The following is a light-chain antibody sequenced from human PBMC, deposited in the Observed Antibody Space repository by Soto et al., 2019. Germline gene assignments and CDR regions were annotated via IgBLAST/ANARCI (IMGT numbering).Light chain of an antibody. CDR3: QQRSNWPLT. CDR1: HSVSSY. Sequence: EIALTQSPATLSLSPGERATLSCSASHSVSSYLAWYQQKPGQAPRLLIYDTSNRATGIPARFSGRGSWTDLPLTINRLEHEGFAVYFWQQRSNWPLTFGGGTKVEIK. CDR2: DTS. V-gene: IGKV3-11*01. J-gene: IGKJ4*01.